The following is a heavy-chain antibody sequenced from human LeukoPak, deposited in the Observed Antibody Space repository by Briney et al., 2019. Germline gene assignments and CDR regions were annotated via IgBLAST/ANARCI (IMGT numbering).Heavy chain of an antibody. CDR1: GFTFSNYA. D-gene: IGHD2-2*01. V-gene: IGHV3-21*06. CDR3: AKLKGVVVVPADPNFDY. Sequence: GGSLRLSCATSGFTFSNYAMNWVRQAPGKGLEWVSSIGRGPSDTYYAGSVRGRFTISRDNDKNSLYLQMNSLRAEDTAVYYCAKLKGVVVVPADPNFDYWGQGTLVTVSS. CDR2: IGRGPSDT. J-gene: IGHJ4*02.